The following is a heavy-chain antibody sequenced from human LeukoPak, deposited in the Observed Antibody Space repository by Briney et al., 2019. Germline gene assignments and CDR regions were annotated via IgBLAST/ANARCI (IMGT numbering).Heavy chain of an antibody. Sequence: GGSLRLSCAASGFTFSSHAMHWVRQAPGKGLEWVAVISYDGSNKYYADSVKGRFTISRDNSKNTLYLQMNSLRAEDTAVYYCARGHEMYYYDSSGYYYWGQGTLVTVSS. J-gene: IGHJ4*02. CDR2: ISYDGSNK. CDR1: GFTFSSHA. V-gene: IGHV3-30-3*01. D-gene: IGHD3-22*01. CDR3: ARGHEMYYYDSSGYYY.